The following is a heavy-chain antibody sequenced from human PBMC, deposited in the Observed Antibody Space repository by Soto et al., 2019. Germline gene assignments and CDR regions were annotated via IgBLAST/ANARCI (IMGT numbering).Heavy chain of an antibody. CDR2: ITDNGGDS. V-gene: IGHV3-23*01. CDR1: GFTFGSRA. Sequence: EVQLLVSGGDLVQPGGSLRLSCVASGFTFGSRAMSWVRQAPGEGLEWVSTITDNGGDSKSADSVRGRFAISRDNSKNILDLQMNSRRAEDSAIYYCARGSEDSYPGSRIFDFWGRGTLVSVSS. D-gene: IGHD3-10*01. CDR3: ARGSEDSYPGSRIFDF. J-gene: IGHJ4*02.